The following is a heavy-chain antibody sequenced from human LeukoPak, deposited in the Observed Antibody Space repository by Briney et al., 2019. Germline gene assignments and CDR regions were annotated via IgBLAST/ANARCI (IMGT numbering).Heavy chain of an antibody. CDR3: ARSYGYLNPFDY. V-gene: IGHV4-38-2*02. D-gene: IGHD5-18*01. CDR2: IYYSGST. Sequence: PSETLSLTCTVSGYSISSGYYWGWIRQPPGKGLEWIGSIYYSGSTYYNPSLKSRVTISVDTSKNQFSLKLSSVTAADTAVYYCARSYGYLNPFDYWGQGTLVTVSS. J-gene: IGHJ4*02. CDR1: GYSISSGYY.